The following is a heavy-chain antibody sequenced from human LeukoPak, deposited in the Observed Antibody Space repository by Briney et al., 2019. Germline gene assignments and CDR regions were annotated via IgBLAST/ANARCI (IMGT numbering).Heavy chain of an antibody. V-gene: IGHV3-23*01. CDR3: AKAGKITMIVVVIKRSVGYFDY. Sequence: GGTLRLSCAASGFTFSSYGMSWVRQAPGKGLEWVSAISGSGGSTYYADSVKGRFTISRDNSKNTLYLQMNSLRAEDTAVYYCAKAGKITMIVVVIKRSVGYFDYWGQGTLVTVSS. CDR1: GFTFSSYG. CDR2: ISGSGGST. D-gene: IGHD3-22*01. J-gene: IGHJ4*02.